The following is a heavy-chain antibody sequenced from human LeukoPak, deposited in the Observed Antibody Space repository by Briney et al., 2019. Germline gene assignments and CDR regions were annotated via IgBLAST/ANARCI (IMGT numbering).Heavy chain of an antibody. D-gene: IGHD6-13*01. CDR2: ISSSSSTI. Sequence: RGSLRLSCAASGFTFSSYSMNWVRQAPGKGLEWVSYISSSSSTIYYADSVKGRFTISRDNSKNTLYLQMNSLRAEDTAVYYCARAYAHSSSWYYVGAFDIWGQGTMVTVSS. CDR1: GFTFSSYS. V-gene: IGHV3-48*01. CDR3: ARAYAHSSSWYYVGAFDI. J-gene: IGHJ3*02.